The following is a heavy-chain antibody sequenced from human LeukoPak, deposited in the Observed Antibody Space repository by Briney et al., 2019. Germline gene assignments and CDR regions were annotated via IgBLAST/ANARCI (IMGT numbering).Heavy chain of an antibody. CDR3: ARGYRIAVAGITNWFDP. V-gene: IGHV1-46*01. D-gene: IGHD6-19*01. Sequence: GASVKVSCKAFGYTFTSNYMHWVRQAPGQGPEWMGVISPSGGSTTYAQKLQGRVTLTRDMSTSTVYMELSSLRSEDTAVYYCARGYRIAVAGITNWFDPWGQGTLVTVSS. J-gene: IGHJ5*02. CDR1: GYTFTSNY. CDR2: ISPSGGST.